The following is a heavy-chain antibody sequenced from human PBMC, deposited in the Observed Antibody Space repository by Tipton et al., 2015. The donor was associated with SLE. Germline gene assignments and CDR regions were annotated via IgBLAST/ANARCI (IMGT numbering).Heavy chain of an antibody. Sequence: LRLSCTVSGGSISSGSYYWSWIRQPAGKGLEWIGYIYTSGSTNYNPSLKSRVTISVDTSKNQFSLKLSSVTAADTAVYYCARAFVVVTANDYYYYYGMDVWGQGTTVTVSS. CDR2: IYTSGST. CDR1: GGSISSGSYY. CDR3: ARAFVVVTANDYYYYYGMDV. J-gene: IGHJ6*02. D-gene: IGHD2-21*02. V-gene: IGHV4-61*09.